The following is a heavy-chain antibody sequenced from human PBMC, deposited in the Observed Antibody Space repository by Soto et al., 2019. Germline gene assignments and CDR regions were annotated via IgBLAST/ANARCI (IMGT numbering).Heavy chain of an antibody. V-gene: IGHV3-21*01. CDR1: GFTFSSYS. J-gene: IGHJ4*02. CDR3: ARDPSTMIVADNYY. D-gene: IGHD3-22*01. CDR2: ISSSSSYI. Sequence: EVQLVESGGGLVKPGGSLRLSCAASGFTFSSYSMNWVRQAPGKGLEWVSSISSSSSYIYYADSVKGRFTISRENDKNSLYLQMNSLRAEDTAVYYCARDPSTMIVADNYYWGQGTLVTVSS.